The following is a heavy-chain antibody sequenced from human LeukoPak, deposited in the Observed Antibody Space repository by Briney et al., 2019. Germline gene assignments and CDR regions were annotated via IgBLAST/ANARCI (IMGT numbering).Heavy chain of an antibody. Sequence: GESLKISCKASGYSFTSYWIGWVRQMPGKGLEWMGMIYPDDSDIRYSPSSQGQVTISADKSITTAYLQWSSLKASDTAMYYCGRRGAVAGFDFWGQGTLVTVSS. V-gene: IGHV5-51*01. CDR1: GYSFTSYW. CDR3: GRRGAVAGFDF. CDR2: IYPDDSDI. J-gene: IGHJ4*02. D-gene: IGHD6-19*01.